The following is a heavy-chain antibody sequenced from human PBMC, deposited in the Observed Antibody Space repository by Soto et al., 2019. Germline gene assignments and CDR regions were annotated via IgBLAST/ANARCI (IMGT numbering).Heavy chain of an antibody. V-gene: IGHV3-33*01. CDR1: GFTFSDYG. CDR3: ARDSGITIFGVAHYGLDV. D-gene: IGHD3-3*01. CDR2: IWYDGSNQ. Sequence: SGGSLRLSCAASGFTFSDYGMHWVRQAPGKGLEWVAVIWYDGSNQYYADSVKGRFTISRDNSKNTLHLQMNSLRAEDTAVYYCARDSGITIFGVAHYGLDVWGQGTTVTVSS. J-gene: IGHJ6*02.